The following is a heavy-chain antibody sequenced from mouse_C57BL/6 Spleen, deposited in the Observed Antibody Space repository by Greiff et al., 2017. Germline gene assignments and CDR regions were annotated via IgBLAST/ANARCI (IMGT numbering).Heavy chain of an antibody. Sequence: EVQLVESGPVLVKPGASVKMSCKASGYTFTDYYMNWVKQSHGKSLEWIGVINPYNGGTSYNQKFKGKATLTVDQSSSTAYMELNSLTSEDSAVYYCARSGLYDDDGYYAMDYWGQGTSVTVSS. V-gene: IGHV1-19*01. D-gene: IGHD2-4*01. CDR2: INPYNGGT. J-gene: IGHJ4*01. CDR1: GYTFTDYY. CDR3: ARSGLYDDDGYYAMDY.